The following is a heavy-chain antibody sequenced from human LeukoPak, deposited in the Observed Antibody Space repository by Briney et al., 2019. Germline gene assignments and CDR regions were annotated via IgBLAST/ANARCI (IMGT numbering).Heavy chain of an antibody. D-gene: IGHD6-13*01. CDR2: TSGSGGST. CDR3: AKRRPPSIAAAGTTFDY. J-gene: IGHJ4*02. V-gene: IGHV3-23*01. CDR1: GFTFSSYA. Sequence: GGSLRLSCAASGFTFSSYAMSWVRQAPGKGLEWVSATSGSGGSTYYADSVKGRFTISRDNSKNTLYLQMNSLRAEDTAVYYCAKRRPPSIAAAGTTFDYWGQGTLVTVSS.